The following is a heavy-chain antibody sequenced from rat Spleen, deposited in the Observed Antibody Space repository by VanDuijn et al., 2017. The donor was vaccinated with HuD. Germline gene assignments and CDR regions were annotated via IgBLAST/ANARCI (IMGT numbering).Heavy chain of an antibody. CDR3: ATGPRVLRIDWFAY. Sequence: EVQLVESGGGLVQPGNSLKLSCAASGFTFSDYAMAWVRQSPKKGLEWVATINYDGRSTFYRDSVRDRFTISRDNGKNTLYLQIDSLKSEDTATYYCATGPRVLRIDWFAYWGQGTLVTVSS. J-gene: IGHJ3*01. V-gene: IGHV5S10*01. D-gene: IGHD1-6*01. CDR2: INYDGRST. CDR1: GFTFSDYA.